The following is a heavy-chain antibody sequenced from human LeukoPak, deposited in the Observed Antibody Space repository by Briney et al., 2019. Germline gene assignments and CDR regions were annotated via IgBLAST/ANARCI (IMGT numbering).Heavy chain of an antibody. V-gene: IGHV1-69*04. Sequence: SVKVSCKASGGTFSSYAISWVRQAPGQGLEWMGRIIPVLGIANYAQKFQGRVTITADKSTSTAYMELSSLRSEDTAVYYCARDDWFDPWGQGTLVTVSS. CDR1: GGTFSSYA. CDR2: IIPVLGIA. CDR3: ARDDWFDP. J-gene: IGHJ5*02.